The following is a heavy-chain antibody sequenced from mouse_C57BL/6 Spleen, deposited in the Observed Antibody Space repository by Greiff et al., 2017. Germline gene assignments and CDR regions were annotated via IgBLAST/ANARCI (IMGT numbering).Heavy chain of an antibody. D-gene: IGHD3-2*02. CDR2: INPGGGGT. Sequence: QVHVKQSGAELVRPGTSVKVSCKASGYAFTNYLIEWVKQRPGQGLEWIGVINPGGGGTNYNEKFKGKATLTADKSSSTAYMQLSSLTSEDSAVYFCANTAQATGYAMDYWGQGTSVTVSS. J-gene: IGHJ4*01. CDR1: GYAFTNYL. CDR3: ANTAQATGYAMDY. V-gene: IGHV1-54*01.